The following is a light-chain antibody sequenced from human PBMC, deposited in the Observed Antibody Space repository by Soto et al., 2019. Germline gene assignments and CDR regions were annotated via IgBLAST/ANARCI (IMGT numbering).Light chain of an antibody. Sequence: EIVMTQSPATLYVSPGERATLSCRASQSVSSNLAWYQQKPGQAPRLFIYGASTRATGIPARFSGSGSGTEFTLTISSLQSEDFAVYYCQQYNDWPLSFGPGTKVDIK. J-gene: IGKJ3*01. CDR3: QQYNDWPLS. CDR1: QSVSSN. V-gene: IGKV3-15*01. CDR2: GAS.